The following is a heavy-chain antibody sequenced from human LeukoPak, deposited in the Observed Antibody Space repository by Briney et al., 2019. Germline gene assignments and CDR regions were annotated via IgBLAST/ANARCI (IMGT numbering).Heavy chain of an antibody. CDR2: INPNSGGT. CDR3: ARGVTGIYYYYYMEV. D-gene: IGHD6-13*01. J-gene: IGHJ6*03. V-gene: IGHV1-2*02. CDR1: GYTFTGYY. Sequence: ASVKVSCKASGYTFTGYYMNWVRQAPGQGLEWMGWINPNSGGTNYAQKFQGRVTMTRDTSISTAYMELSRLRSDDTAVYYCARGVTGIYYYYYMEVWGKETTVTVSS.